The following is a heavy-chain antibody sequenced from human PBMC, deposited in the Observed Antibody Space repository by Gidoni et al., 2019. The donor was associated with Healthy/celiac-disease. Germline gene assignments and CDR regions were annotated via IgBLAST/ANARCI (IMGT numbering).Heavy chain of an antibody. CDR1: GFTFSSYA. V-gene: IGHV3-23*01. CDR3: AKGQERIMITFGGVIVSNYYDY. D-gene: IGHD3-16*02. CDR2: ISGSGGST. J-gene: IGHJ4*02. Sequence: EVQLLESGGGLVQPGGSLRLSCAASGFTFSSYAMSWVRQAPGKGLEWVSAISGSGGSTYYADSVKGRFTISRDNSKNTLYLQMNSLRAEDTAVYYCAKGQERIMITFGGVIVSNYYDYWGQGTLVTVSS.